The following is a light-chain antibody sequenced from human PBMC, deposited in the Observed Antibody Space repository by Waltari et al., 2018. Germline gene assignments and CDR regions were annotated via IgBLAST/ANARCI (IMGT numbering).Light chain of an antibody. V-gene: IGLV1-40*01. J-gene: IGLJ2*01. CDR2: DVS. CDR1: GSNIGAGYD. Sequence: QSVLTQPPSVSGAPGPRVTISCTGSGSNIGAGYDVHWYQQVPRAAPKLLIFDVSERPSGVSDRFSGSKSGNTASLTISGLQAEDEADYHCCSFAAGNTVIFGGGTKLTVV. CDR3: CSFAAGNTVI.